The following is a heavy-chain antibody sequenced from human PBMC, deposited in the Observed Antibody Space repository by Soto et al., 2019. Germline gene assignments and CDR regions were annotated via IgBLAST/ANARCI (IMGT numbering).Heavy chain of an antibody. V-gene: IGHV3-23*01. J-gene: IGHJ3*02. CDR2: ISGSGGTT. Sequence: EVQLLESGGGLVQPGGSLRLSCAASGFTFSSYAMSWVRQAPGKGLEWVSAISGSGGTTYYADSVKGRFTFSRDNSKNTLYLQMNSLRAEDTAVYYCAKTANGWFSVFEIWGQGTMVTVSS. CDR3: AKTANGWFSVFEI. D-gene: IGHD6-19*01. CDR1: GFTFSSYA.